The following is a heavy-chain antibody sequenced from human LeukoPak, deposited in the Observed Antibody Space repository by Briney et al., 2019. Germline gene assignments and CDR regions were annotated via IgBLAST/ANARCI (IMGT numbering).Heavy chain of an antibody. Sequence: SETLSLTCTVSGGSISSGGYYWSWIRQHPGKGLEWIGYIYYSGSTYYNPSLKSRVTISVDTSKNQFSLKLSSVTAADTAVYYCARKGADYDAFDIWGQGTMVTVSS. V-gene: IGHV4-31*03. J-gene: IGHJ3*02. D-gene: IGHD4-11*01. CDR3: ARKGADYDAFDI. CDR2: IYYSGST. CDR1: GGSISSGGYY.